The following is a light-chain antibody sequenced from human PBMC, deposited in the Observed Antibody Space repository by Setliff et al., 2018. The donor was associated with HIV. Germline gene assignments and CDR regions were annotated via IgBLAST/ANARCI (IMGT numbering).Light chain of an antibody. CDR3: NSYTSSSTVV. V-gene: IGLV2-14*01. J-gene: IGLJ2*01. Sequence: QSALAQPASVSGSPGQSITISCTGTSSDVGGYKYVSWYQQHPGKAPKLMIYEVTNRPSGVSNRFSGSKSGNTASLTISGLQAEDEADYYCNSYTSSSTVVFGGGTK. CDR1: SSDVGGYKY. CDR2: EVT.